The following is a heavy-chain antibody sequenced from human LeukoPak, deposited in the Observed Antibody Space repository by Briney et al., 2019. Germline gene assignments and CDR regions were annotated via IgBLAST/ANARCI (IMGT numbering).Heavy chain of an antibody. CDR3: AKVADDFWSGYSNFYYMDV. CDR1: GFIFNNYG. CDR2: IRYDGSNK. D-gene: IGHD3-3*01. V-gene: IGHV3-30*02. J-gene: IGHJ6*03. Sequence: GGSLRLSCAASGFIFNNYGMHWVRQAPGKGLEWVAFIRYDGSNKEYADSVKGRFTISRDNSKNTLNLQMNSLRPEDTAVYCCAKVADDFWSGYSNFYYMDVWGKGTTVTVSS.